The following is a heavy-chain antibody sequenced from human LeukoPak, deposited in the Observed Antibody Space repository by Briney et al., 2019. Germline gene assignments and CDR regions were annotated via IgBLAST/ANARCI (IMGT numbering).Heavy chain of an antibody. CDR3: ARATGYSSSFDAFDI. V-gene: IGHV3-21*01. CDR1: GFTFSSYS. D-gene: IGHD6-13*01. J-gene: IGHJ3*02. CDR2: ISSSSSYI. Sequence: GESLRLSCAASGFTFSSYSMNWVRQAPGKGLEWVSSISSSSSYIYYADSVKGRFTISRDNAKNSLYLQMNSLRAEDTAVYYCARATGYSSSFDAFDIWGQGTMVTVSS.